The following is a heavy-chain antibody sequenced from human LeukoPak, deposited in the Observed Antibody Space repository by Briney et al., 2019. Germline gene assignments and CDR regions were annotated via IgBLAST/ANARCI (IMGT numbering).Heavy chain of an antibody. V-gene: IGHV4-59*01. Sequence: SETLSLACTVSGGSLSTYYWDWIRQPPEKGLEWIGYIYHSGSTKYNPSLKSRITMSVDTSKNHFSLELNSVTAADTAVYYCAREKGGYCSGGSCYSYIESGNWFDPWGQGTLVTVSS. D-gene: IGHD2-15*01. J-gene: IGHJ5*02. CDR2: IYHSGST. CDR1: GGSLSTYY. CDR3: AREKGGYCSGGSCYSYIESGNWFDP.